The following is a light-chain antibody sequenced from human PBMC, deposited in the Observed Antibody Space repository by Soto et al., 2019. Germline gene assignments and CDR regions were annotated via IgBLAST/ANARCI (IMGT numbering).Light chain of an antibody. CDR1: RDIRGY. J-gene: IGKJ1*01. CDR2: TTS. CDR3: QQTSSMPQA. V-gene: IGKV1-39*01. Sequence: DIQMTQSPSSLSASVGDRVSITCRASRDIRGYLNWNQQKPGRAPKLLISTTSSLQSRVPSRFSGSGSGTDFTLTISSLQPEDFATYYCQQTSSMPQAFGQGTKVEV.